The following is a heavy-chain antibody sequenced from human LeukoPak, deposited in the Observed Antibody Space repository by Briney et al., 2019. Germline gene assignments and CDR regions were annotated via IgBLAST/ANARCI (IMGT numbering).Heavy chain of an antibody. CDR3: AEGEVVAVGAFDI. J-gene: IGHJ3*02. D-gene: IGHD2-15*01. CDR1: GGSISSGGYY. V-gene: IGHV4-31*03. CDR2: IYYSGST. Sequence: SQTLSLTCTVSGGSISSGGYYWSWIRQHPGKGLEWIGYIYYSGSTYYNPSLKSRVTISVDTSKNQFSLKLSSVTAADTAVYYCAEGEVVAVGAFDIWGQGTMVTVSS.